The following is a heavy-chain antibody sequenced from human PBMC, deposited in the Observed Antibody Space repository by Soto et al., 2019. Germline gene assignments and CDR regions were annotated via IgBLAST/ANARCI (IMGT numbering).Heavy chain of an antibody. CDR1: GYTFTAYN. J-gene: IGHJ4*02. V-gene: IGHV1-2*02. CDR2: INSNNGAT. CDR3: SRDGRNGGYFDY. D-gene: IGHD2-15*01. Sequence: ASVEVSCRTSGYTFTAYNIQWVRQAPGQGLEWMGWINSNNGATTYAQKFQGRVSMTRDTSTNTAYMELTRLTSDDTAVYYCSRDGRNGGYFDYWGQGALVTVSS.